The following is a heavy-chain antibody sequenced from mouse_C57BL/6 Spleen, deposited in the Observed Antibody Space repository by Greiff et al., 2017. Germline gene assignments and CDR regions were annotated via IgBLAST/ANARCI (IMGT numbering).Heavy chain of an antibody. Sequence: EVMLVEPGGGLVQPGGSVKLSCEASGYTFSDYYMHWVRQTPEKRLEWVAYISTCGGSTYYPDNVKGRFTISRDNAKNTLYLQMSRLKSEDTAMYYCARHRIYYYGSSDYYAMDYWGQGTSVTVSS. CDR2: ISTCGGST. D-gene: IGHD1-1*01. J-gene: IGHJ4*01. CDR3: ARHRIYYYGSSDYYAMDY. V-gene: IGHV5-12*01. CDR1: GYTFSDYY.